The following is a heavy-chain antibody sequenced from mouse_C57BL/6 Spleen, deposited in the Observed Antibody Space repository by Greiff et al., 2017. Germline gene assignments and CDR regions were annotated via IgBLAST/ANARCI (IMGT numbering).Heavy chain of an antibody. CDR3: TRVNWDGFDY. CDR1: GYAFSSSW. J-gene: IGHJ2*01. CDR2: IYPGDGDT. D-gene: IGHD4-1*01. V-gene: IGHV1-82*01. Sequence: VQLQESGPELVKPGASVKISCKASGYAFSSSWMNWVKQRPGKGLEWIGRIYPGDGDTKYNGKFKGKATMTADKSSSTAYMQLSILTSEAAAVYFFTRVNWDGFDYWGQGTTLTVSS.